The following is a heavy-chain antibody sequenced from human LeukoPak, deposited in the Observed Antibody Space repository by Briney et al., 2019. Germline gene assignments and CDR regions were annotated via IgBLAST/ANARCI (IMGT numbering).Heavy chain of an antibody. CDR3: ARDMSGGSCLDY. D-gene: IGHD2-15*01. J-gene: IGHJ4*02. V-gene: IGHV1-46*01. CDR1: GYTLTSYY. Sequence: ASVKVSCKASGYTLTSYYMHWVRQAPGQGLEWMGTINPSGGRTTYAQKFQARVTMTRDTSTSTVYMELSSLRSEDTAVYYCARDMSGGSCLDYWGQGTLVTVSS. CDR2: INPSGGRT.